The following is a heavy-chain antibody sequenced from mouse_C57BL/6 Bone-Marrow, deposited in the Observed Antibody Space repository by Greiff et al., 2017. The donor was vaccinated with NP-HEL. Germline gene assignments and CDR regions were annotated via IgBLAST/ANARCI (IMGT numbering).Heavy chain of an antibody. CDR3: ARREGADYDGY. D-gene: IGHD2-4*01. V-gene: IGHV5-2*01. CDR2: INSDGGST. CDR1: EYEFPSHD. Sequence: VQLKESGGGLVQPGESLKLSCESNEYEFPSHDMSWVRQTPEKRLELVAAINSDGGSTYYPDTMERRFIISRDNTKKTLYLQMSSRRSEDTALYYCARREGADYDGYWGQGTTLTVSS. J-gene: IGHJ2*01.